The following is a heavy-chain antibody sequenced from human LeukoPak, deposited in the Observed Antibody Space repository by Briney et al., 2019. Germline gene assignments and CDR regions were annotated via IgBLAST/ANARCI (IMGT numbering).Heavy chain of an antibody. V-gene: IGHV4-31*03. D-gene: IGHD1-26*01. CDR1: GGSISSGGYY. J-gene: IGHJ4*02. CDR2: IYYSGST. Sequence: PSETLSLTCTVSGGSISSGGYYWSWIRQHPGKGLEWIGYIYYSGSTYYNPSLKSRVTISVDTSKNQFSLKLSSVTAADTAVYYRARVSPQRGAIDYWGQGTLVTVSS. CDR3: ARVSPQRGAIDY.